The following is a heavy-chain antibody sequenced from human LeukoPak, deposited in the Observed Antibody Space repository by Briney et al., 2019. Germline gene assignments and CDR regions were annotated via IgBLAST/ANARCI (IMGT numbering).Heavy chain of an antibody. V-gene: IGHV3-53*01. CDR2: INTAGTT. CDR1: GFTVCSTY. CDR3: AKRDSNYYYYSASDY. D-gene: IGHD3-22*01. J-gene: IGHJ4*02. Sequence: GGSLRLSCAASGFTVCSTYMSWVRQAPGEGLEWVSLINTAGTTYYVGSVKGRFTISRDNSKNTLYLQMNSLRAEDTAVYYCAKRDSNYYYYSASDYWGQGTLVTVSS.